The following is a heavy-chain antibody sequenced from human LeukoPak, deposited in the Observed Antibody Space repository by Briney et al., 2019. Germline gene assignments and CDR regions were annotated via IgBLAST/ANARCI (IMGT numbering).Heavy chain of an antibody. CDR1: GFTFSSYA. J-gene: IGHJ4*02. CDR2: ISGSGGST. D-gene: IGHD5-18*01. V-gene: IGHV3-23*01. CDR3: AKDGIRGYSYGFAYFDY. Sequence: PGGSLRLSCAASGFTFSSYAMSWVRQAPGKGLEWVSTISGSGGSTYYADSVKGRFTISRDNSKNTLYLQMNSLRAEDTAVYYCAKDGIRGYSYGFAYFDYWGQGPLVTVSS.